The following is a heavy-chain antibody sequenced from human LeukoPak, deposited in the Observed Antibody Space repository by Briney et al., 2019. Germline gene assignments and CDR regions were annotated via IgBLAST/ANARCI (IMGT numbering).Heavy chain of an antibody. CDR1: GFSFSNFE. CDR3: ARPNDHDYYDSGAYCYV. V-gene: IGHV3-48*03. CDR2: ISSSGGTV. J-gene: IGHJ4*02. Sequence: GGSLRLSCAASGFSFSNFEMKWGRQAPGKGLEWVSYISSSGGTVYYADSVKGRFTISRDNAKNSLYLQMSSLRAEDTAVYFCARPNDHDYYDSGAYCYVWGQGTLVTVSS. D-gene: IGHD3-22*01.